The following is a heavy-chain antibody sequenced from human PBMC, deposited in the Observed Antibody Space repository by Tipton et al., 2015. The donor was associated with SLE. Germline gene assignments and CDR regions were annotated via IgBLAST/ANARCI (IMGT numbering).Heavy chain of an antibody. CDR1: GYSLSNGHY. CDR3: AKYGYNPNWYFDL. CDR2: IDRYGDT. V-gene: IGHV4-38-2*01. Sequence: TLSLTCSVSGYSLSNGHYWGWIRQSPGKGLEWIGAIDRYGDTFYNPSLKSRVAISIDTSKNQFSVNLTSVTAADTAVYYCAKYGYNPNWYFDLWGRGTLATVST. J-gene: IGHJ2*01. D-gene: IGHD5-24*01.